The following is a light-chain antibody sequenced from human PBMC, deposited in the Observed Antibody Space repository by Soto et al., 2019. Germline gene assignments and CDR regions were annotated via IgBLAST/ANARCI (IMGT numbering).Light chain of an antibody. CDR2: SAS. J-gene: IGKJ4*01. CDR1: QDITKY. CDR3: QQVDRPPLT. Sequence: DIQLTQSPSFLSASIGDRVSLSCRASQDITKYLAWFHQKPGRAPKLLIYSASTLHVGVPARFSGGGSGTGFTLTINSLQAEDFATYYCQQVDRPPLTFGGGTKVEIK. V-gene: IGKV1-9*01.